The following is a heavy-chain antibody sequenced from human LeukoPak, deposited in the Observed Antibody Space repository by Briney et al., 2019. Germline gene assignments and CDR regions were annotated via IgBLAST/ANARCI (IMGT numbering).Heavy chain of an antibody. J-gene: IGHJ3*02. Sequence: GASVKVSCKASGYTFTSYGISWVRQAPGQGLEWMGWISAYNGNTSYAQKLQGRVTMTTDTSTSTAYMELRSLRSDDTAVYYCARDRGYGNDGRGAFDIWGQGTMVTVSS. D-gene: IGHD5-18*01. CDR3: ARDRGYGNDGRGAFDI. V-gene: IGHV1-18*01. CDR2: ISAYNGNT. CDR1: GYTFTSYG.